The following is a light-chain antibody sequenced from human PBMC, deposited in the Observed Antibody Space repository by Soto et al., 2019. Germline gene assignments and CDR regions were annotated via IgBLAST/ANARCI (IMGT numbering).Light chain of an antibody. CDR1: QSVSSSY. J-gene: IGKJ1*01. CDR3: QQYGSSPST. CDR2: GAS. Sequence: EIVLTQSPGTLSLSPGERATLSCRASQSVSSSYLAWYQQKPGQAPRLLIYGASSRATGIQDRFSGSGSGTDLTLTISRLEPEDFAVYYCQQYGSSPSTFGQGTKVEIK. V-gene: IGKV3-20*01.